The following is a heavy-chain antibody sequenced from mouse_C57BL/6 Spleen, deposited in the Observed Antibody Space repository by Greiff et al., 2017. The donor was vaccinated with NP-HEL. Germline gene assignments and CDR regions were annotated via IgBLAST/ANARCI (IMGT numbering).Heavy chain of an antibody. CDR3: ARYSNYDDY. V-gene: IGHV1-26*01. Sequence: EVQLQQSGPELVKPGASVKISCKASGYTFTDYYMNWVKQSHGKSLEWIGDINPNNGGTSYNQKFKGKATLTVDKSSSTAYMELRSLTSEDSAVYYCARYSNYDDYWGQGTTLTVSS. J-gene: IGHJ2*01. CDR1: GYTFTDYY. CDR2: INPNNGGT. D-gene: IGHD2-5*01.